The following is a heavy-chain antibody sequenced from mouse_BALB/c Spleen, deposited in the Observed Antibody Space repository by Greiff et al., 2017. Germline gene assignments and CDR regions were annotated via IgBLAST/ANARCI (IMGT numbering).Heavy chain of an antibody. V-gene: IGHV5-4*02. CDR1: GFTFSDYY. J-gene: IGHJ4*01. CDR3: ARDLGFDAMDY. D-gene: IGHD4-1*01. CDR2: ISDGGSYT. Sequence: EVHLVESGGGLVKPGGSLKLSCAASGFTFSDYYMYWVRQTPEKRLEWVATISDGGSYTYYPDSVKGRFTISRDNAKNNLYLQMSSLKSEDTAMYYCARDLGFDAMDYWGQGTSVTVSS.